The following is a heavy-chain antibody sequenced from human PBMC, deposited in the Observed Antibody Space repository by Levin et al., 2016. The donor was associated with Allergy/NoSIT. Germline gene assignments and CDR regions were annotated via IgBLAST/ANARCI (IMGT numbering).Heavy chain of an antibody. J-gene: IGHJ4*02. CDR2: ISSSGTSI. V-gene: IGHV3-21*01. CDR3: ARWDRSGQSVLDY. CDR1: DFTFMSAW. Sequence: GGSLRLSCVASDFTFMSAWMNWLRQAPGKGLEWVSSISSSGTSIYYADSVKGRFTTSRDGAKNSLYLQMNNLRAEDTAVYYCARWDRSGQSVLDYWGQGTLVTVSS. D-gene: IGHD3-22*01.